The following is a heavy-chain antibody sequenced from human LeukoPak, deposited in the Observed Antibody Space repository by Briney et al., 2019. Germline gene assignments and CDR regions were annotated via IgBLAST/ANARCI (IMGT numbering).Heavy chain of an antibody. Sequence: ASVTVSFKTSGYSFSTYYIHWVRQAPGQGLEWMGFIDPSRGSTSYALKFQGRVTMTRDTSTSTVYMDLSSLRSEDTAIYYCARNVGSGFDYWGQGALVTVSS. CDR3: ARNVGSGFDY. CDR1: GYSFSTYY. J-gene: IGHJ4*02. V-gene: IGHV1-46*01. D-gene: IGHD1-1*01. CDR2: IDPSRGST.